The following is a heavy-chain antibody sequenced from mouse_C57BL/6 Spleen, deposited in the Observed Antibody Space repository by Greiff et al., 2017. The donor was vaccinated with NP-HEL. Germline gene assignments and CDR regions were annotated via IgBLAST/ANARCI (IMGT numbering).Heavy chain of an antibody. Sequence: VQGVESGAELVKPGASVKISCKASGYAFSSYWMNWVKQRPGKGLEWIGQIYPGDGDTNYNGKFKGKATLTADKSSSTAYMQLSSLTSEDSAVYFCATPYGYYAMDYWGQGTSVTVSS. CDR1: GYAFSSYW. V-gene: IGHV1-80*01. D-gene: IGHD1-1*02. CDR2: IYPGDGDT. J-gene: IGHJ4*01. CDR3: ATPYGYYAMDY.